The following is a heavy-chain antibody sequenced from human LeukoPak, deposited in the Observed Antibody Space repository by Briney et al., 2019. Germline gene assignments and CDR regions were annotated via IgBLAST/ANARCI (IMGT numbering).Heavy chain of an antibody. CDR1: GFTFTTYW. J-gene: IGHJ4*02. D-gene: IGHD3-10*01. V-gene: IGHV3-7*01. Sequence: GESLRLSCAASGFTFTTYWMSWVRQAPGKGLEWVANIKQDGTEKYYVDSVKGRFTISRDNAKNSLYLQMNSLRVEDTAVYYCAKVAKYYYGSETYYYFEHWGQGTPVTASS. CDR2: IKQDGTEK. CDR3: AKVAKYYYGSETYYYFEH.